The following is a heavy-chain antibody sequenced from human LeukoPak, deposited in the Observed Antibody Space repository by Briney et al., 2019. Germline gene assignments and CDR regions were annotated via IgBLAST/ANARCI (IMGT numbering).Heavy chain of an antibody. D-gene: IGHD3-9*01. Sequence: SETLSLTCAVYGGSFSGYYWSWIRQPPGKGLEWIGRIYTSGSTNYNPSLKSRVTISVDTSKNQFSLKLSSVTAADTAVYYCARLGNYDILTGPEFDPWGQGTLVTVSS. CDR1: GGSFSGYY. V-gene: IGHV4-59*10. CDR3: ARLGNYDILTGPEFDP. CDR2: IYTSGST. J-gene: IGHJ5*02.